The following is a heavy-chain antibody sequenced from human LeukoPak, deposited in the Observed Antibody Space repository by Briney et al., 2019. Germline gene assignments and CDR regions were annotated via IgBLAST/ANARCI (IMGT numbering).Heavy chain of an antibody. D-gene: IGHD1-26*01. Sequence: PSETLSLTCTVSGGSISSYYWSWIRQPPGKGLEWVGYIYYSGSTNYNPSLKSRGTISVDTSKNQYSLKLSSVTAADTAVYYCARLGGGSYGYYYYYGMDVWGQGTTVTVSS. J-gene: IGHJ6*02. CDR2: IYYSGST. CDR3: ARLGGGSYGYYYYYGMDV. CDR1: GGSISSYY. V-gene: IGHV4-59*08.